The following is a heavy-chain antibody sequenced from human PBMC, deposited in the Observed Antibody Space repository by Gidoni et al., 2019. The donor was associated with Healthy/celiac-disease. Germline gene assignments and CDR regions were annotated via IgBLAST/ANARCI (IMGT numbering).Heavy chain of an antibody. J-gene: IGHJ3*02. CDR3: ARDSDSKGFDI. CDR2: ISYDGSNK. V-gene: IGHV3-30-3*01. D-gene: IGHD3-22*01. Sequence: QVQLVESGGGVVQPGRSLRLSCAASGFTFSSYAMHWVRQAPGKGLEWVAVISYDGSNKYYADSVKGRFTISRDNSKNTLYLQMNSLRAEDTAVYYCARDSDSKGFDIWGQGTMVTVSS. CDR1: GFTFSSYA.